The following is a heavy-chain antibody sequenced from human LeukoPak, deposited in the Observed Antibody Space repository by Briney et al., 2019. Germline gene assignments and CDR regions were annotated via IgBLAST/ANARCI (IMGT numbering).Heavy chain of an antibody. J-gene: IGHJ4*02. CDR2: IYSAGTT. Sequence: PGGSLRLSCVASGFAVSSNHMNWVRQAPGKGLEWVSIIYSAGTTYHYADSVKGRFIISRDTSKNTVYLQMSSLRDEDTAIYYCARDSTYYYFDYWGQGTLVTVSS. CDR1: GFAVSSNH. D-gene: IGHD1-26*01. V-gene: IGHV3-53*01. CDR3: ARDSTYYYFDY.